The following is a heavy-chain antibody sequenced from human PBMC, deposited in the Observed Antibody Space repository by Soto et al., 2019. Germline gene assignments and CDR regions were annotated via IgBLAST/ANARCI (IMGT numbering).Heavy chain of an antibody. CDR3: VCDIIGDHRDLHSFPTRRSSDL. D-gene: IGHD4-17*01. J-gene: IGHJ2*01. Sequence: KGLKWIGYIYYSGSTNYNPSLKSRVTISVDTSKNQFSLKLSSVTAADTAVYYCVCDIIGDHRDLHSFPTRRSSDL. CDR2: IYYSGST. V-gene: IGHV4-59*01.